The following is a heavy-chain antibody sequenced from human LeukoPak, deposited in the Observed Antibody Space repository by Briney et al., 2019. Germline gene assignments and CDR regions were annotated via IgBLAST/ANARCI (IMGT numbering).Heavy chain of an antibody. Sequence: KPSETLSLTCTVSGGSIRSYYWSWIRQPPGKGLEWIGYIYFSGSTSYNPSLKRRVTISVDRSKNQFSLKLSSVAAADTAVYYCARSYDTNFDYWGQGTLVTVSS. D-gene: IGHD3-3*01. J-gene: IGHJ4*02. CDR1: GGSIRSYY. CDR2: IYFSGST. CDR3: ARSYDTNFDY. V-gene: IGHV4-59*01.